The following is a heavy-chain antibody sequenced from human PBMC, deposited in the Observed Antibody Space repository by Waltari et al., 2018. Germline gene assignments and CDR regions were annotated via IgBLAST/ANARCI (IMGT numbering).Heavy chain of an antibody. CDR2: IIPIFGTT. Sequence: QVQLVQSGAEVKKPGSSVKVSGKASGGNFSSHAFSWVRQAPGQGLEWMGGIIPIFGTTNYAQKFQGRVTITADEPTSTTYMELSSLRSEDTAVYYCARDGVEIAAITILDYWGQGTLVSVSS. CDR1: GGNFSSHA. J-gene: IGHJ4*02. CDR3: ARDGVEIAAITILDY. D-gene: IGHD2-21*01. V-gene: IGHV1-69*01.